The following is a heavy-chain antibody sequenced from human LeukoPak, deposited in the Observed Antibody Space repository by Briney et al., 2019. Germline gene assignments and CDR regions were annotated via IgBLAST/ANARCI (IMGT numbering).Heavy chain of an antibody. J-gene: IGHJ6*03. CDR3: AELGITMIGGV. D-gene: IGHD3-10*02. CDR1: GFTFSSYE. Sequence: GGSLRLTCAASGFTFSSYEMNWVRQAPWKGLEWVSYISSSGSTIYYADSVKGRFTISRDNAKNSLYLQMNSLRAEDTAVYYCAELGITMIGGVWGKGTTVTISS. CDR2: ISSSGSTI. V-gene: IGHV3-48*03.